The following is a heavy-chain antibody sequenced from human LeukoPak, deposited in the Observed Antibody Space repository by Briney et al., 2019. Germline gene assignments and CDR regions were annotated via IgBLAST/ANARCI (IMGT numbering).Heavy chain of an antibody. CDR3: AKTLGACDGGPRFDY. V-gene: IGHV3-23*01. Sequence: PGGSLRLSCAASGFTFTNYAMSWVRQAPGRGLEWVSTISGSDNSTNSADSVRGRFTIARDNSKNTLYLQLNSLRVEDTAVYYCAKTLGACDGGPRFDYWGQGTLVTVSS. D-gene: IGHD2-21*01. J-gene: IGHJ4*02. CDR1: GFTFTNYA. CDR2: ISGSDNST.